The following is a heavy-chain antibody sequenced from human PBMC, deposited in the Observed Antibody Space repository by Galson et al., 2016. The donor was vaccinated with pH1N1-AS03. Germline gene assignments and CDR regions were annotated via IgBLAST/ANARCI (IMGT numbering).Heavy chain of an antibody. CDR2: IYYTGAT. CDR1: GGSVSSGGYY. J-gene: IGHJ5*02. CDR3: VVDWGPSGFAL. V-gene: IGHV4-61*08. D-gene: IGHD3-9*01. Sequence: ETLSLTCTVSGGSVSSGGYYWSWLRQPPGERLEWIAYIYYTGATNYNPSLKSRVAISEDTSKKQFSVKLTSVTAADTAVYYCVVDWGPSGFALWGQGTLVTVSS.